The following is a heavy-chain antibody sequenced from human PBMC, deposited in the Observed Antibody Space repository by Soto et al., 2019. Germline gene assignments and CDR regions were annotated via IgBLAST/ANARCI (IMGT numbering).Heavy chain of an antibody. CDR3: ARSGHTFAGVV. CDR2: LHYSGSA. J-gene: IGHJ4*02. Sequence: QVQLQESGPGLVKPSETLSLICTVSGASMSDYYGCWIRHSPRKGLEHIGYLHYSGSANYNPSLKSRVTISMDTSKNQFSLKLTSVIAADKAIYYCARSGHTFAGVVWGQGILVTVSS. V-gene: IGHV4-59*01. CDR1: GASMSDYY. D-gene: IGHD3-10*01.